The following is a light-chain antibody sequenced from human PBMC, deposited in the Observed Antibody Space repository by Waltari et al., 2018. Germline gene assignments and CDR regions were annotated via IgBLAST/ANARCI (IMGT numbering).Light chain of an antibody. CDR2: EGS. CDR3: CSYAGSSTVV. J-gene: IGLJ2*01. Sequence: QSALTQPASVSGSPGQSLTLPCTGTSSDAGSYNLVSWYQQHPGKAPKLMIYEGSKRPSGVSNRFSGSKSGNTASLTISGLQAEDEADYYCCSYAGSSTVVFGGGTKLTVL. CDR1: SSDAGSYNL. V-gene: IGLV2-23*01.